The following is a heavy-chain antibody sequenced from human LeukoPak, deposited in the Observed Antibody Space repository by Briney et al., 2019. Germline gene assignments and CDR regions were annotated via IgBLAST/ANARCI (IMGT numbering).Heavy chain of an antibody. Sequence: GSLRLSCATSGFTFSDYYMSWIRQPPGKGLEWIGEINHSGSTNYNPSLKSRVTISVDTSKNQFSLKLSSVTAADTAVYYCARGQHIVPFDHWGQGTLVTVSS. D-gene: IGHD2-21*01. J-gene: IGHJ4*02. V-gene: IGHV4-34*01. CDR3: ARGQHIVPFDH. CDR2: INHSGST. CDR1: GFTFSDYY.